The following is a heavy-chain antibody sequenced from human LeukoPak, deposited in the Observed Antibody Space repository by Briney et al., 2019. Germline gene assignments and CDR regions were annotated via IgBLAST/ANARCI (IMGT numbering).Heavy chain of an antibody. V-gene: IGHV4-34*01. CDR2: INHSGST. CDR3: ARVHYYFDY. CDR1: VETISGYY. Sequence: PSGTLFLTCAVYVETISGYYWSWFLQHPPNHLEWIGEINHSGSTNFISSIKSRVTISVDTSKNQVSLKLSSVTAADTAVYYCARVHYYFDYWGQGTLVTVSS. J-gene: IGHJ4*02.